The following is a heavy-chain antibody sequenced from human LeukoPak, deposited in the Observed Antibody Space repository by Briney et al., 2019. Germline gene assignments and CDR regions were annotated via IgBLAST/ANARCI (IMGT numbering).Heavy chain of an antibody. CDR3: AGEANGGNDHYYYYYMDV. D-gene: IGHD4-23*01. Sequence: PGGSLRLSCAASGFTFSSYSMNWVRQAPGKGLEWVSSISSSSSYIYYADSVKGRFTISRDNAKNSLYLQMNSLRAEDTAVYYCAGEANGGNDHYYYYYMDVWGKGTTVTVSS. CDR2: ISSSSSYI. J-gene: IGHJ6*03. CDR1: GFTFSSYS. V-gene: IGHV3-21*01.